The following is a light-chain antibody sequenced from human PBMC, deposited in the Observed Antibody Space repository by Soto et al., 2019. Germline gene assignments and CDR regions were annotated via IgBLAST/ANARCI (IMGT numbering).Light chain of an antibody. CDR2: DAS. CDR1: QSVSSY. Sequence: EIVLTQSPATLPLSPGERASLSCRASQSVSSYLAWYQQKPGQAPRLLIYDASNRATGIPARFSGSGSGTDFTLTISSLEPEDFAVYYCQQRSNWPLITCVHGTRLEIK. V-gene: IGKV3-11*01. CDR3: QQRSNWPLIT. J-gene: IGKJ5*01.